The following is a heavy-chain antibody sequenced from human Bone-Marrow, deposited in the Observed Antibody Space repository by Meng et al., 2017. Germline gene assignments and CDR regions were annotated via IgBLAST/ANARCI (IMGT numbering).Heavy chain of an antibody. D-gene: IGHD3-22*01. J-gene: IGHJ3*02. CDR1: GYTFTSYG. Sequence: ASVKVSCKASGYTFTSYGISWVRQAPGQRLEWMGWINAGNGNTKYSQRFQGRVTITRDTSASTAYMELSSLRSEDTAVYYCARDPSSYYYDSSGDAFDIWGQGTMVTVSS. V-gene: IGHV1-3*01. CDR2: INAGNGNT. CDR3: ARDPSSYYYDSSGDAFDI.